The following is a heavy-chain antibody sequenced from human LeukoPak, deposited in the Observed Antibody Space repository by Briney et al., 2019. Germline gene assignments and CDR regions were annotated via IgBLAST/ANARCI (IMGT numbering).Heavy chain of an antibody. CDR3: ARGEATVS. Sequence: GASVKVSCKASGYTFTNNYLHWVRQAPGQGLEWMGMIYPRDGSTSYAQNFQGRVTVTRDTSTTTVHMELRGLRSEDTAVYYCARGEATVSWGQGTLVTVSS. CDR1: GYTFTNNY. D-gene: IGHD4-17*01. CDR2: IYPRDGST. V-gene: IGHV1-46*01. J-gene: IGHJ4*02.